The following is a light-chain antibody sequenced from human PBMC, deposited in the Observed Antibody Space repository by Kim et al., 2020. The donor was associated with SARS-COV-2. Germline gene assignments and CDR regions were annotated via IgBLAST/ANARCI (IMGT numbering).Light chain of an antibody. Sequence: EIVLTQSPATLYLSPGERATLSCRASQSVSIYLAWYQQKPGQAPRLLIYDASNRATGIPARFSGSGSGTDFTLTISSLEPEDFAVYYCQQRSNWPITFGQGTRLEIK. J-gene: IGKJ5*01. CDR2: DAS. CDR1: QSVSIY. CDR3: QQRSNWPIT. V-gene: IGKV3-11*01.